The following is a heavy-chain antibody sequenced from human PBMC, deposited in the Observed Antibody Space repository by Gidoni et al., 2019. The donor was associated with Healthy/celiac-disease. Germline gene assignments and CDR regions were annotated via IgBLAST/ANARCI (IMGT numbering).Heavy chain of an antibody. CDR2: IYYSGST. CDR1: GGSISSYY. J-gene: IGHJ6*02. V-gene: IGHV4-59*01. CDR3: ARVREGLAAAGDYYYYGMDV. D-gene: IGHD6-13*01. Sequence: QVQLQESGPGLVKPSETLSLTCTVSGGSISSYYWSWIRQPPGKGLEWIGYIYYSGSTNYNPSLKSRVTISVDTSKNQFSLKLSSVTAADTAVYYCARVREGLAAAGDYYYYGMDVWGQGTTVTVSS.